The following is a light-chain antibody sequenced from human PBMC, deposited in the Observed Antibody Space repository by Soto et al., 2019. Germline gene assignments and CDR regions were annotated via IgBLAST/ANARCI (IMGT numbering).Light chain of an antibody. CDR1: QSVSSS. CDR2: DAS. V-gene: IGKV3-11*01. J-gene: IGKJ4*01. CDR3: QQRSNFLT. Sequence: EIVVTQKKDTLSLSPGERATLSFSARQSVSSSFAWYQQKPGQAPRLLIYDASNRATGIPARFSGSGSGTDFTLTISSLEPDDFAVYYCQQRSNFLTFGGGTKVDI.